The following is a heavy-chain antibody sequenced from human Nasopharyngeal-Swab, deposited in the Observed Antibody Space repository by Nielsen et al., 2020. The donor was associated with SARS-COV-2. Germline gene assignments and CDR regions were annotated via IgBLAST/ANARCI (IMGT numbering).Heavy chain of an antibody. CDR1: GFTFSNAW. CDR3: TTAQSLYYYYMDV. CDR2: IKSKTDCGTT. V-gene: IGHV3-15*01. Sequence: GESLKISCAASGFTFSNAWLSWVRQAPGKGLEWVGRIKSKTDCGTTDYAAPVKGRFTISRDDSKNTLYLQMNSLKTEDTAVYYCTTAQSLYYYYMDVWGKGTTVTVSS. J-gene: IGHJ6*03.